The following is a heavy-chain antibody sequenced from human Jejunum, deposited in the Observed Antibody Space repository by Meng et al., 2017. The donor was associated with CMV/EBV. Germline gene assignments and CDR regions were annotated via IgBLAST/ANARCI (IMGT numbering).Heavy chain of an antibody. V-gene: IGHV2-5*02. Sequence: FSISTNEVGVGWIHQPTGKALEWLALIYWDDGKRYNPSVKSRLTITKDTSKNQVVLTMTNVDPVDTATYYCAHRRYYSSTWSWGDFDYWGQGTLVTVSS. CDR2: IYWDDGK. CDR3: AHRRYYSSTWSWGDFDY. D-gene: IGHD6-13*01. CDR1: FSISTNEVG. J-gene: IGHJ4*02.